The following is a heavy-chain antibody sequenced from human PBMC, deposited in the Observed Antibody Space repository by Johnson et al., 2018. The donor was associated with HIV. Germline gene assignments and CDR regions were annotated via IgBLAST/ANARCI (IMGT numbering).Heavy chain of an antibody. J-gene: IGHJ3*02. Sequence: VQLVESGGGLVQPGGSLRLACVASGSIFRNYWMSWVRQAPGKGLEWVANINQDGSEKYFVDSVKGRFTISRDNAKNSLYLQMNSLRAEDTAVYYCARTPSLPGAFDIWGQGTMVTVSS. CDR1: GSIFRNYW. V-gene: IGHV3-7*02. CDR3: ARTPSLPGAFDI. CDR2: INQDGSEK.